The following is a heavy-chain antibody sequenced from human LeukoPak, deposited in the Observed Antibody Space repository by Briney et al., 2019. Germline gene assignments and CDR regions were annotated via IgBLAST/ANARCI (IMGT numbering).Heavy chain of an antibody. CDR1: GFTFSSYE. V-gene: IGHV3-21*01. CDR3: ARDVYMDV. J-gene: IGHJ6*03. CDR2: ISSSSSYI. Sequence: GGSLRLSCAASGFTFSSYEMNWVRQAPGNGLEWVSSISSSSSYIYYADSVKGRFTISRDNAKNSLYLQMNSLRAEDTAVYFCARDVYMDVWGKGTTVTVSS.